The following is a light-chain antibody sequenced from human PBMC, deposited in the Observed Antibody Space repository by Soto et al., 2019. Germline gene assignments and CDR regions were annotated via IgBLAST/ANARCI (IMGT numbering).Light chain of an antibody. CDR2: DTS. Sequence: EIVLTQSPATLSLSPGERATLSCRASQSISGYLAWYQQKPGQAPRLIIYDTSNRVAGIPDRFSGSGSGTTFTLTISSLEPEDFAVYYCQQRYKWPPLTFGGGTKVEIK. CDR1: QSISGY. J-gene: IGKJ4*01. CDR3: QQRYKWPPLT. V-gene: IGKV3-11*01.